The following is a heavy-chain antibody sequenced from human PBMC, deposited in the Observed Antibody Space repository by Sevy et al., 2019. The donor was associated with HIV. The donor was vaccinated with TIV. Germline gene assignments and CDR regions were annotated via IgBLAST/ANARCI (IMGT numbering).Heavy chain of an antibody. CDR2: ISYDGSNK. D-gene: IGHD5-12*01. J-gene: IGHJ6*02. V-gene: IGHV3-30*04. CDR3: ARWDCYNYDYYYYGMDV. Sequence: GSLRLSCAASGFTFSSYAMHWVRQAPGKGLEWVAVISYDGSNKYYADSVKGRFTISRDNSKNTLYLQMNSLRAEDTAVYYCARWDCYNYDYYYYGMDVWGQGTTVTVSS. CDR1: GFTFSSYA.